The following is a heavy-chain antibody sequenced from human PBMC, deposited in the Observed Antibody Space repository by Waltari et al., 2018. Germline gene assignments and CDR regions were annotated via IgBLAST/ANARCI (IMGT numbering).Heavy chain of an antibody. D-gene: IGHD3-9*01. CDR3: ARIYDILTGYYLDYFDY. CDR1: GYTFPGYY. V-gene: IGHV1-2*06. J-gene: IGHJ4*02. CDR2: INPNSCGT. Sequence: QVQLVQSGAGGKKHGASVEVPCKASGYTFPGYYMHGGRRPPGQGLEWMGQINPNSCGTNYAQKFQGRVTMTRDTSISTAYMELSRLRSDDTAVYYCARIYDILTGYYLDYFDYWGQGTLVTVSS.